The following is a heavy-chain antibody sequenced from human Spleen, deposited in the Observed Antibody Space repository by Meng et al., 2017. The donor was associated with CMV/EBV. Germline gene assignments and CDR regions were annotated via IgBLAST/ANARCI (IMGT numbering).Heavy chain of an antibody. D-gene: IGHD4-17*01. V-gene: IGHV3-30*04. CDR2: ISYDGKTK. Sequence: SGFTFMTFASHWVRQAPGKGLEWSPVISYDGKTKYYTDSLKGRFTLSRDNSKNTVYVQMNSLRVEDTAVYYCARAVGRGTWYGNWLDPWGQGTLVTVSS. CDR1: GFTFMTFA. J-gene: IGHJ5*02. CDR3: ARAVGRGTWYGNWLDP.